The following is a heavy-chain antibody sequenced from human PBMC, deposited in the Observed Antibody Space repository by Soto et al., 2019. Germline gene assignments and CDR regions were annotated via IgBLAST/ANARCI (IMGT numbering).Heavy chain of an antibody. CDR2: INAGNGNT. CDR1: GYTFTSYA. J-gene: IGHJ6*02. CDR3: ARQGDSSGWYGYYYGMDV. Sequence: ASVKVSCKASGYTFTSYAMHWVRQAPGQRLEWMGWINAGNGNTKYSQKFQGRVTITRDTSASTAYMELSSLRSEDTAVYYCARQGDSSGWYGYYYGMDVWGQGTTVTVSS. V-gene: IGHV1-3*01. D-gene: IGHD6-19*01.